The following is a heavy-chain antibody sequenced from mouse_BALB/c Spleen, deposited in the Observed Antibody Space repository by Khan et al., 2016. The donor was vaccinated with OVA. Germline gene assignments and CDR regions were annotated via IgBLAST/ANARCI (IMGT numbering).Heavy chain of an antibody. V-gene: IGHV1-62-2*01. CDR2: FYPGTGSI. CDR3: SRHGRYGNLFDY. J-gene: IGHJ2*01. CDR1: GYTFTDYI. D-gene: IGHD2-10*02. Sequence: QVQLQQSGAELVKPGASVKLSCKASGYTFTDYIIHWVKQRSGQGLEWIGWFYPGTGSIKYHEKFKDKATLTADNSSSTVFMVVSRLTSEDSAVYFCSRHGRYGNLFDYWGQGTTLTVSS.